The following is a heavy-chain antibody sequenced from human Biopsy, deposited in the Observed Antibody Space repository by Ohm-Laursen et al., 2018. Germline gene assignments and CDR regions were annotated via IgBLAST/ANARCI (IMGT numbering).Heavy chain of an antibody. CDR2: ISSRSSDI. Sequence: GSLRLSCAASGFIFSTYTMNWVRQAPGEGLEWVSSISSRSSDIYYADSVKGRFTISRDNAKNSLFLHMNSLRAEDTAVYYCARESALKWYQPLSYFNGMDVWGQGTTVTVSS. CDR1: GFIFSTYT. CDR3: ARESALKWYQPLSYFNGMDV. D-gene: IGHD2-2*01. V-gene: IGHV3-21*01. J-gene: IGHJ6*02.